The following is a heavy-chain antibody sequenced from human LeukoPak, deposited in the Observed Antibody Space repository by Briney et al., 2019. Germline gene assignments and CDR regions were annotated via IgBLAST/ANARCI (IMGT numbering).Heavy chain of an antibody. CDR1: GGSISSSSYY. J-gene: IGHJ4*02. CDR3: ARDGRRYVVATTPDYFDY. D-gene: IGHD5-12*01. CDR2: IYYSGST. V-gene: IGHV4-39*07. Sequence: PSETLSLTCTVSGGSISSSSYYWGWIRQPPGKGLEWIGSIYYSGSTYYNPSLKSRVTISVDTSKNQFSLKLSSVTAADTAVYYCARDGRRYVVATTPDYFDYWGQGTLVTVSS.